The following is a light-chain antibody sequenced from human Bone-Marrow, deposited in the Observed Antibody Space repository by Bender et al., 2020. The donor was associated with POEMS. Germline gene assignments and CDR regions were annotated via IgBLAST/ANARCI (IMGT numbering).Light chain of an antibody. CDR2: DDR. CDR1: NVGGTS. J-gene: IGLJ3*02. Sequence: YVLTQPPSVSVAPGDTARITCGGDNVGGTSVHWYQQEPGLAPVMIIFDDRDRPSGIPERFSASNSGNTATLVISRVEPGDEADYYCQVWDSSSDHRVFGGGTKLTVL. CDR3: QVWDSSSDHRV. V-gene: IGLV3-21*02.